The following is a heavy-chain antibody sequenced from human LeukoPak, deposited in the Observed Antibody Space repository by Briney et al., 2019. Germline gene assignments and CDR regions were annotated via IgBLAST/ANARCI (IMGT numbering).Heavy chain of an antibody. CDR3: ARLYGSGRTFDY. CDR1: GGTFSSYA. Sequence: ASVKVSCKASGGTFSSYAISWVRQAPGQGLEWMGRIIPILGIANYAQKFQGRVTITADKSTSTAYMELSSLRSEDTAVYYCARLYGSGRTFDYWGQGTLVTVSS. CDR2: IIPILGIA. D-gene: IGHD3-10*01. J-gene: IGHJ4*02. V-gene: IGHV1-69*04.